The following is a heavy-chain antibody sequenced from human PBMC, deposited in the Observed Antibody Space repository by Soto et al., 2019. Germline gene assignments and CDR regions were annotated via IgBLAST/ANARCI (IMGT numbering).Heavy chain of an antibody. V-gene: IGHV1-18*01. CDR1: GYTFTSYG. CDR2: ISAYNGNT. CDR3: ARVGITMIVVVSGMDV. J-gene: IGHJ6*02. D-gene: IGHD3-22*01. Sequence: QVQLVQSGAEVKKPGASVKVSCKASGYTFTSYGISWVRQAPGQGLEWMGWISAYNGNTNYAQKLQGRVTMTTDTXTXXAYMELRSLRSDDTAVYYCARVGITMIVVVSGMDVWGQGTTVTVSS.